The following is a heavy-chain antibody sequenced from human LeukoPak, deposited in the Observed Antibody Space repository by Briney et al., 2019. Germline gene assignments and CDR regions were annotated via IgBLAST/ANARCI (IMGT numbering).Heavy chain of an antibody. V-gene: IGHV3-23*01. CDR2: ISGSGIST. J-gene: IGHJ4*02. D-gene: IGHD3-9*01. Sequence: GGSLRLSCAASGFTVSSNYMNWVRQAPGKGLEWVSTISGSGISTYYADSVKGRFTISRDNSRNTLYLQMNSLRAEDTALYYCAKGDNNILTGYYNSFDYWGQGTLVTVSS. CDR3: AKGDNNILTGYYNSFDY. CDR1: GFTVSSNY.